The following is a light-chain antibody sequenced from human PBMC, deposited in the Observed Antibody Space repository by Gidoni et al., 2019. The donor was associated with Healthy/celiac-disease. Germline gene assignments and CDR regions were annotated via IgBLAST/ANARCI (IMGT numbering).Light chain of an antibody. CDR3: QQSYSTPRA. J-gene: IGKJ3*01. Sequence: IQMTQSPSSLSASVGDRVTITCRANQSIRSYLNWYQQKPGKAPKLLIYAASSSQSGVPSRFSGSGSGTDFTLNISSLQPEDFATYYCQQSYSTPRAFXPXTKVDIK. CDR1: QSIRSY. CDR2: AAS. V-gene: IGKV1-39*01.